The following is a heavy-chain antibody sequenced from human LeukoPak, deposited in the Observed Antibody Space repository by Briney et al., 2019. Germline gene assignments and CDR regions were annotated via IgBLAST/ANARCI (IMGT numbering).Heavy chain of an antibody. Sequence: GGSLRLSCAASGFTFSRYWMSWVRQVPRKGLEWVANIKQDGGEIYYVDSVKGRFTISRDNAENSLSLQMNSLRAEDTAVYYCASAGGDSRSPLPFYYWGQGTLVTVSS. V-gene: IGHV3-7*03. D-gene: IGHD6-6*01. CDR2: IKQDGGEI. CDR1: GFTFSRYW. J-gene: IGHJ4*02. CDR3: ASAGGDSRSPLPFYY.